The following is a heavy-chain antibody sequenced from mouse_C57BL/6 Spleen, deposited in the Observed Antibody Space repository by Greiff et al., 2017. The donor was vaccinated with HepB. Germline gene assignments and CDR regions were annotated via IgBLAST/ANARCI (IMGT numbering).Heavy chain of an antibody. CDR2: INPNNGGT. Sequence: EVQLQQSGPELVKPGASVKISCKASGYTFTDYYMNWVKQSHGKSLEWIGDINPNNGGTSYNQKFKGKATLTVDKSSSTAYMELRSLTSEDSAVYYCASGGLLRGFAYWGQGTLVTVSA. D-gene: IGHD1-1*01. J-gene: IGHJ3*01. V-gene: IGHV1-26*01. CDR1: GYTFTDYY. CDR3: ASGGLLRGFAY.